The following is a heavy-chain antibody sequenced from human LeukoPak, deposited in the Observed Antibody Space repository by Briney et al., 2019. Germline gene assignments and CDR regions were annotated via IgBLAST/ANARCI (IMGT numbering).Heavy chain of an antibody. Sequence: GGSLRLSCAASGFTFDDYTMHWVRQAPGKGLEWVSLISWDGGSTYYADSVKGRFTISRDNSKNSLYLQMNSLRTEDTALYYCAKDRGLRSSYWYFDLWGRGTLVTVSS. CDR3: AKDRGLRSSYWYFDL. D-gene: IGHD4-17*01. CDR1: GFTFDDYT. J-gene: IGHJ2*01. V-gene: IGHV3-43*01. CDR2: ISWDGGST.